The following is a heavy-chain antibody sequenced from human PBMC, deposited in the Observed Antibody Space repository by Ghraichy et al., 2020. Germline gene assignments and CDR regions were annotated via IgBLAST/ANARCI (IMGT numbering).Heavy chain of an antibody. J-gene: IGHJ4*02. V-gene: IGHV3-49*04. CDR3: TTDIVVVVAATGNDY. D-gene: IGHD2-15*01. CDR1: GFTFGDYA. Sequence: GGSLRLSCTASGFTFGDYAMSWVRQAPGKGLEWVGFIRSKAYGGTTEYAASVKGRFTISRDDSKSIAYLQMNSLKTEDTAVYYCTTDIVVVVAATGNDYWGQGTLVTVSS. CDR2: IRSKAYGGTT.